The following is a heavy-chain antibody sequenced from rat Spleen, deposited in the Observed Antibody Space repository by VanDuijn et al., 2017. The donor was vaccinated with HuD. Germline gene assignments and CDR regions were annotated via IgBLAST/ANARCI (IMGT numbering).Heavy chain of an antibody. D-gene: IGHD1-4*01. CDR2: IWSGGST. V-gene: IGHV2-4*01. CDR3: AREEPGYNDGYFDY. CDR1: GFALTNYG. Sequence: QVQLKESGPGLVQPSQTLSLTCTVSGFALTNYGVSWVRQPPGKGLEWIGAIWSGGSTDYNSALKSRLSISRDTSKSQVFLKMNSLQTEDIATYYCAREEPGYNDGYFDYWGQGVMVTVSS. J-gene: IGHJ2*01.